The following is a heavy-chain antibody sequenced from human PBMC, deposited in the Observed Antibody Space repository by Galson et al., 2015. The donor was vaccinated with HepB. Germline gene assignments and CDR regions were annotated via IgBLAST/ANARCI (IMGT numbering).Heavy chain of an antibody. CDR1: GFTFSSYG. D-gene: IGHD3-16*02. CDR3: AKQEITFGGVIGGVGFDY. J-gene: IGHJ4*02. CDR2: ISYDGSNK. Sequence: SLRLSCAASGFTFSSYGMHWVRQAPGKGLEWVAVISYDGSNKYYADSVKGRFTISRDNSKNTLNLQMNSLRAEDTAVYYCAKQEITFGGVIGGVGFDYWGQGTLVTVSS. V-gene: IGHV3-30*18.